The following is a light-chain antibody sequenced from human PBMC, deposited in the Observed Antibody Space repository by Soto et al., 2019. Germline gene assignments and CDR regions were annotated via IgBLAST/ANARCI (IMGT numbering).Light chain of an antibody. V-gene: IGKV1-39*01. Sequence: DIQMTQSPSSLSASVGDRVTITCRASRTINNFLSWYQQKPGKPPKLLIYGASRLQSGVPSRFSGSGSGTDFILTIRDLQTDDVAFYCCQESSSTPYIFGQGTKLEVK. CDR2: GAS. CDR1: RTINNF. CDR3: QESSSTPYI. J-gene: IGKJ2*01.